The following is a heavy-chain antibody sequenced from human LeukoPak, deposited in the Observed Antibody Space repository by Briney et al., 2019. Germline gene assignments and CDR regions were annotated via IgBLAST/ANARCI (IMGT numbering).Heavy chain of an antibody. CDR2: XXXDGSNK. J-gene: IGHJ4*02. V-gene: IGHV3-30-3*01. CDR1: FXXXXYA. Sequence: FXXXXYAXHXVRXAPGXXLXXXXXXXXDGSNKYYADSVKGRFTISRDNSKNTLYLQMNSLRAEDTAVYYCARDGEYYYDSIGPGYFDYWGQGTLVTVSS. D-gene: IGHD3-22*01. CDR3: ARDGEYYYDSIGPGYFDY.